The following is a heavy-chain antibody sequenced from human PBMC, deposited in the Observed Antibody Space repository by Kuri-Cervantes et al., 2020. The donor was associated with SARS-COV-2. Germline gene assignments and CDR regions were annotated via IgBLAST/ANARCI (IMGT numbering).Heavy chain of an antibody. V-gene: IGHV4-61*05. CDR1: GGSISSSSYY. D-gene: IGHD2/OR15-2a*01. J-gene: IGHJ6*02. CDR3: ARGFYFFSGYYYYGMDV. Sequence: SETLSLTCTVSGGSISSSSYYRGWIRQPPGKGLEWIGYIYYSGSTNYNPSLKSRVTISVDTSKNQFSLKLSSVTAADTAVYYCARGFYFFSGYYYYGMDVRGQGTTVTVSS. CDR2: IYYSGST.